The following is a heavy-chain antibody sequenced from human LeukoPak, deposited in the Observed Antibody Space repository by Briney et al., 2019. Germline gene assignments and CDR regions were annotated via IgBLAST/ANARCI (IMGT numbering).Heavy chain of an antibody. CDR2: ISSSSSTI. Sequence: GGSLRLSCAASGFTFSSYSMNWVRQAPGKGLEWVSYISSSSSTIYYADSVKGRFTISRDNAKNSLYLQMNSLRAEDTAVYYCARGDSEPGTYYDFWSGYPNWFDPWGQGTLVTVSS. CDR1: GFTFSSYS. V-gene: IGHV3-48*04. CDR3: ARGDSEPGTYYDFWSGYPNWFDP. D-gene: IGHD3-3*01. J-gene: IGHJ5*02.